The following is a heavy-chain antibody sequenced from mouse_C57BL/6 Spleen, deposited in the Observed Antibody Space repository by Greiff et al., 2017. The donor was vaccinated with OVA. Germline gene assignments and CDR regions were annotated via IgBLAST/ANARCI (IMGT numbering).Heavy chain of an antibody. CDR3: ARGYYGSSYEFAY. J-gene: IGHJ3*01. V-gene: IGHV1-47*01. D-gene: IGHD1-1*01. Sequence: QVQLQQSGAELVKPGASVKMSCKASGYTFTTYPIEWMKQNHGKSLEWIGNFHPYNDDTKYNEKFKGKATLTVEKSSSTVYLELSRLTSDDSAVYDYARGYYGSSYEFAYWGQGTLVTVSA. CDR2: FHPYNDDT. CDR1: GYTFTTYP.